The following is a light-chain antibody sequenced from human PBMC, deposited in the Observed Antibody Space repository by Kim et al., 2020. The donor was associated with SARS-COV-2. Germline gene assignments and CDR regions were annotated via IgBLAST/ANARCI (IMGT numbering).Light chain of an antibody. CDR2: KNT. CDR3: ASWDDGRGAPWV. V-gene: IGLV1-47*01. Sequence: QSVLTQPPSTSGTPGQRITISCSGSTSNIGSNYVYWYQHLPGTAPKLIIYKNTQRPSGVPDRFSGSKSGTSASLAISGLRSEDEADYYCASWDDGRGAPWVFGGGTKVTVL. CDR1: TSNIGSNY. J-gene: IGLJ3*02.